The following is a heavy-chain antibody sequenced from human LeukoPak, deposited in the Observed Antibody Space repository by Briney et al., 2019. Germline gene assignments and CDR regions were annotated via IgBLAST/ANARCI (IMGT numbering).Heavy chain of an antibody. CDR1: GGSISSYY. CDR2: IYYSGST. J-gene: IGHJ4*02. D-gene: IGHD6-13*01. V-gene: IGHV4-59*01. CDR3: ALIAAAGPFDY. Sequence: PSETLSLTCTVSGGSISSYYWSWIRQPPGKGLEWIGYIYYSGSTNYNPSLKSRVTISVDTSKNQFSLKLSSVTAADTAVYYCALIAAAGPFDYWGQGTLVTVSS.